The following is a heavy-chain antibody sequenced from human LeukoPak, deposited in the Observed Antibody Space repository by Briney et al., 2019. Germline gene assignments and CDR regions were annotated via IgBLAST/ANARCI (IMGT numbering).Heavy chain of an antibody. CDR2: ISDSGGST. V-gene: IGHV3-23*01. CDR1: GFTFNTYA. D-gene: IGHD2-15*01. Sequence: PGGSLRLSCAASGFTFNTYAMNWVRHAPGKGLEWVSAISDSGGSTYYADSVKGRFTISRDNSKNTVYLQIHRLRAEDTAVYYCAKGKGSSSSSIDWWGQGSLVTVSS. J-gene: IGHJ4*02. CDR3: AKGKGSSSSSIDW.